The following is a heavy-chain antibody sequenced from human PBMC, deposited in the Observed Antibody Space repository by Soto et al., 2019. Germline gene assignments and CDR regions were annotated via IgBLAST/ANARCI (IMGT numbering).Heavy chain of an antibody. CDR2: IYSGGST. V-gene: IGHV3-66*01. J-gene: IGHJ4*02. CDR1: GFTVSSNY. D-gene: IGHD1-1*01. Sequence: GSLRLSCAASGFTVSSNYMIWVRQAPGKGLEWVSIIYSGGSTYYADSVKGRFTISRDNSKNTLYLQMNSLRAEDTAVYYCVDRESYGGTTFNFDNWGQGALVTVSS. CDR3: VDRESYGGTTFNFDN.